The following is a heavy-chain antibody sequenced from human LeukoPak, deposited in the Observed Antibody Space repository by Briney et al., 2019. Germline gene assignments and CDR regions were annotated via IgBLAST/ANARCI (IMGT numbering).Heavy chain of an antibody. CDR1: GYTFTSYA. D-gene: IGHD6-19*01. V-gene: IGHV7-4-1*02. CDR2: INTNTGNP. J-gene: IGHJ5*02. Sequence: GASVKVSCKASGYTFTSYAMNWVRQAPGQGLEWMGWINTNTGNPTYAQGFTGRFVFSLDTSVSTAYLQISSLRAEDTAVYYCARGIRGYSSGWYWDGNWFDPWGQGTLVTVSS. CDR3: ARGIRGYSSGWYWDGNWFDP.